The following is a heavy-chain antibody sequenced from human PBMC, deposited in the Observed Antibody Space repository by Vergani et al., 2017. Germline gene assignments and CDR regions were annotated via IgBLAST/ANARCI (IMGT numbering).Heavy chain of an antibody. D-gene: IGHD2-21*01. CDR3: ARDWGGDPDAFDI. V-gene: IGHV3-33*01. CDR2: IWYDGSNK. Sequence: QVQLVESGGGVVQPGRSLRLSCAASGFTFSSYGMHWVRQAPGKGLEWVAVIWYDGSNKYYAASVKGRFTISRDNSKNTLYLQMNSLRAEDTAVYYCARDWGGDPDAFDIWGQGTTVTVSS. CDR1: GFTFSSYG. J-gene: IGHJ3*02.